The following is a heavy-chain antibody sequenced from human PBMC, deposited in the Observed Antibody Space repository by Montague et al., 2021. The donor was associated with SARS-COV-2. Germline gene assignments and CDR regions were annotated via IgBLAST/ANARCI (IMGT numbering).Heavy chain of an antibody. CDR3: ARVFDNSGYALDY. D-gene: IGHD5-12*01. CDR2: VHHDGSSGSA. Sequence: SETLSLTCTVSGGSFKNYYWSWIRQPPGKGLEWIGYVHHDGSSGSANYNPSVWSRVTISADTSKKQFSLHLSSVTPADPAVYFCARVFDNSGYALDYWGQGTRVTVSS. CDR1: GGSFKNYY. V-gene: IGHV4-59*01. J-gene: IGHJ4*02.